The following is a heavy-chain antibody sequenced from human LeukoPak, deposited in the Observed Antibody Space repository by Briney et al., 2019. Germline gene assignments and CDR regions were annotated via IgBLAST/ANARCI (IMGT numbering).Heavy chain of an antibody. J-gene: IGHJ3*02. CDR2: IFPSGGEI. CDR3: AKDQGWGPAGAFDI. CDR1: GFTFSTFA. V-gene: IGHV3-23*01. D-gene: IGHD6-13*01. Sequence: GGSLRLSCAASGFTFSTFAMIWVRQPPGKGLEWVSSIFPSGGEIHYADSVRGRFTISRDNSKSTLSLQMNSLRAEDTAVYYCAKDQGWGPAGAFDIWGQGTMVTVSS.